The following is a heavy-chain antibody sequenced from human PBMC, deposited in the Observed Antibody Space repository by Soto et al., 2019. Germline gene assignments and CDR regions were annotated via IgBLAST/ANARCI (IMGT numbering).Heavy chain of an antibody. Sequence: QVQLVESGGGVVQPGRSLRLSCAASGFTFSSYGMHWVRQAPGKGLEWVAVISYDGSNKYYADSVKGRFTISRDNSKNKLYLQMNSLRAEDTAVYYCAKDIRRKDSSSLGMDVWGQGTTVTVSS. CDR3: AKDIRRKDSSSLGMDV. V-gene: IGHV3-30*18. CDR2: ISYDGSNK. CDR1: GFTFSSYG. D-gene: IGHD6-6*01. J-gene: IGHJ6*02.